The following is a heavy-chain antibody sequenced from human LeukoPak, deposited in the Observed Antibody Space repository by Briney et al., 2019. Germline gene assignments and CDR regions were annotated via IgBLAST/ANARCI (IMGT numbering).Heavy chain of an antibody. CDR1: GFTFSSYG. J-gene: IGHJ4*02. CDR3: AKDCSSTWYYLDY. V-gene: IGHV3-30*18. Sequence: GGSLRLSCAASGFTFSSYGMHWVRQAPGKGLEWVAVISYDGSDKNYADSVKGRFTISRDNSKNTLYLRMNSLRDEDTAVYYCAKDCSSTWYYLDYWGQGTLVTVSS. D-gene: IGHD6-13*01. CDR2: ISYDGSDK.